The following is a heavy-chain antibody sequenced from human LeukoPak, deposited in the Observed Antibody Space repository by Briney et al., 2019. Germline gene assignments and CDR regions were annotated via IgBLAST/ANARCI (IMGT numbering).Heavy chain of an antibody. D-gene: IGHD3-10*01. Sequence: GGSLRLSCAASGFTFSSYSMNWVRQAPGKGLEWVSSISSSSSYIYYADSVKGRFTISRDNAKNSLYLQMNSLRAEDTAVYYCAKDSHYYGSGSYSPDYWGQGTLVTVSS. J-gene: IGHJ4*02. V-gene: IGHV3-21*01. CDR1: GFTFSSYS. CDR3: AKDSHYYGSGSYSPDY. CDR2: ISSSSSYI.